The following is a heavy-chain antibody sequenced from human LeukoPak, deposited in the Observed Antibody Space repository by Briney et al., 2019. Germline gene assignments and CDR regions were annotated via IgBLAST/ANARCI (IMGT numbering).Heavy chain of an antibody. Sequence: SVKVSCKASGGTFSSYAISWVRQAPGQGLERMGGIIPIFGTANYAQKFQGRVTITADESTSTAYMELSSLRSEDTAVYYCARAVSYPYDYVWGSYRSHSPYYYYYGMDVWGQGTTVTVSS. V-gene: IGHV1-69*13. CDR2: IIPIFGTA. J-gene: IGHJ6*02. CDR3: ARAVSYPYDYVWGSYRSHSPYYYYYGMDV. D-gene: IGHD3-16*02. CDR1: GGTFSSYA.